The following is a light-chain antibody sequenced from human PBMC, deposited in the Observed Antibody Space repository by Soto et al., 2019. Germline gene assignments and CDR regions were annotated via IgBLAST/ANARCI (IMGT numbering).Light chain of an antibody. J-gene: IGKJ4*01. Sequence: ESHMTQSPSSLSASVGDRVTITCQASQDISNYLNWYQQKPGKAPKLLIYDASNLETGVPSRFSGSGSGTDFTFTISSLQPEDIATYYCHQYDNLPLFGGGTKLDIK. CDR3: HQYDNLPL. CDR1: QDISNY. CDR2: DAS. V-gene: IGKV1-33*01.